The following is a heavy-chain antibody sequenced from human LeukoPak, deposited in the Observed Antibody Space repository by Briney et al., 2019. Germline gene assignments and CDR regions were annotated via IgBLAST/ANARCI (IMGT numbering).Heavy chain of an antibody. V-gene: IGHV3-7*01. CDR3: ARVGAFRAFDI. D-gene: IGHD3-16*01. CDR2: IKEDGSEK. Sequence: GGSLRLSCAASGFTLSSYWMSWVRQAPGKGLEWVANIKEDGSEKYYVDSVKGRFTISRDNAKNSLYLQMNSLRAEDTAVYYCARVGAFRAFDIWGQGTMVTVSS. J-gene: IGHJ3*02. CDR1: GFTLSSYW.